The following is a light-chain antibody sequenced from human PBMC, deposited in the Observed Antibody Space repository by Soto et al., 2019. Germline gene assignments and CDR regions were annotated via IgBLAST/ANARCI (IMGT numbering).Light chain of an antibody. CDR3: QQRSNWPPKYT. CDR1: QSVSNY. J-gene: IGKJ2*01. Sequence: EIVLTQSPATLSLSPGERATLSCRASQSVSNYLAWYQQKPGQAPRLLIYDASNRATGIPARFSGSGSETDFTLTISSLEPEDFAIYYCQQRSNWPPKYTFGQGTKVDIK. V-gene: IGKV3-11*01. CDR2: DAS.